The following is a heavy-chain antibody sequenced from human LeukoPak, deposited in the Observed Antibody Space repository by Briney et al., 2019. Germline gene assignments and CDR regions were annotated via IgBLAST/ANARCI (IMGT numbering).Heavy chain of an antibody. CDR1: GGTFSSYA. J-gene: IGHJ4*02. V-gene: IGHV1-69*13. Sequence: SVNVSCKASGGTFSSYAISWVRQAPGQGLEWMGGIIPIFGTANYAQKFQGRVTITADESTSTAYMELSSLRSEDTAVYYCARGVPTYYYDSSGQYYFDYWGQGTLVTVSS. CDR3: ARGVPTYYYDSSGQYYFDY. CDR2: IIPIFGTA. D-gene: IGHD3-22*01.